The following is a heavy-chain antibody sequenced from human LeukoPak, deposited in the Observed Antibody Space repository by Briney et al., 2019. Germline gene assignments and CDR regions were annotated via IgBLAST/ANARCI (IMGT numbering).Heavy chain of an antibody. Sequence: GASVKVSCKASGYTFTSYAMHWVRQAPGQRLEWMGWINAGNGNTKYSQEFQGRVTITRDTSASTAYMELSSLRSEDMAVYYCARDPGSGWYESDYWGQGTLVTVSS. CDR1: GYTFTSYA. D-gene: IGHD6-19*01. V-gene: IGHV1-3*03. CDR3: ARDPGSGWYESDY. CDR2: INAGNGNT. J-gene: IGHJ4*02.